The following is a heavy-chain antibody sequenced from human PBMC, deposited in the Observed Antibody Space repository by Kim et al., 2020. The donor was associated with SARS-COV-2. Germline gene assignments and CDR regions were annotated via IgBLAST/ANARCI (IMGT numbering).Heavy chain of an antibody. D-gene: IGHD3-3*01. Sequence: SETLSLTCAVYGGSFSGYYWSWIRQPPGKGLEWIGEINHSGSTNYNPSLKSRVTISVDTSKNQFSLKLSSVTAADTAVYYCARRDDYFDYWGQGTLVTVSS. CDR2: INHSGST. V-gene: IGHV4-34*01. CDR3: ARRDDYFDY. CDR1: GGSFSGYY. J-gene: IGHJ4*02.